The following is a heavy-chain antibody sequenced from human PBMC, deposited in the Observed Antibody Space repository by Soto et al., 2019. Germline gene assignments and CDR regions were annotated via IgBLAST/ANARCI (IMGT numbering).Heavy chain of an antibody. V-gene: IGHV4-59*01. CDR1: GGSISSYY. J-gene: IGHJ4*02. Sequence: SETLSLTCTVSGGSISSYYWSWIRQPPGKGLEWIGYIYYSGSTNYNPSLKSRVTISVDTSKNQFSLKLSSVTAADTAVYYCASSVDRGVPDYIFDYWGQGTLVTVSS. CDR2: IYYSGST. CDR3: ASSVDRGVPDYIFDY. D-gene: IGHD3-10*01.